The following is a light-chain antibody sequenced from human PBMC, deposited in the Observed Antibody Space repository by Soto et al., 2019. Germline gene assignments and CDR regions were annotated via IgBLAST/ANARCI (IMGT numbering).Light chain of an antibody. CDR1: SSDVGGYNY. J-gene: IGLJ2*01. CDR2: DVS. CDR3: SSYTSSSTLVV. V-gene: IGLV2-14*03. Sequence: QSALTQPASVSGSPGQSITISCTGTSSDVGGYNYVSWYQQHPGKAPKLMIYDVSNRPSGVSNRFSGSKSGSTASLIISGLQAEDEADYYCSSYTSSSTLVVFGGGTTLTVL.